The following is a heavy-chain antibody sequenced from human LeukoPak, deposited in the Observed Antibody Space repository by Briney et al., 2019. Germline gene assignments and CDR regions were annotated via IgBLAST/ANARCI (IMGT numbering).Heavy chain of an antibody. Sequence: ASVKVSCKASGGTFSSYAISWVRQAPGQGLEWMGGIIPIFGTANYAHKFQGRVTITPDESTSTAYMELSSLRSEDTAVYYCAREYCSGGSCYLDSWGQGTLVTVSS. V-gene: IGHV1-69*13. D-gene: IGHD2-15*01. CDR2: IIPIFGTA. CDR1: GGTFSSYA. J-gene: IGHJ4*02. CDR3: AREYCSGGSCYLDS.